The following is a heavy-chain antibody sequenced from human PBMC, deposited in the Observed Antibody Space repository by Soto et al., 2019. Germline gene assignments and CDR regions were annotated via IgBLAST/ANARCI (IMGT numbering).Heavy chain of an antibody. CDR1: GFTFSSYG. Sequence: GGSLRLSCAASGFTFSSYGMHWVRQAPGKGLEWVSAISGSGGSTYYADSVKGRFTISRDNSKNTLYLQMNSLRAEDTAVYYCGRRWHVIDYILGLIGWGQGTTVTVSS. CDR3: GRRWHVIDYILGLIG. D-gene: IGHD5-12*01. V-gene: IGHV3-23*01. J-gene: IGHJ6*02. CDR2: ISGSGGST.